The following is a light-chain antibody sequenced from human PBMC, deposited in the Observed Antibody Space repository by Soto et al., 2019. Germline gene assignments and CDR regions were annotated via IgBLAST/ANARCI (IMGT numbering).Light chain of an antibody. CDR3: QQYVSDSST. Sequence: DIQMTQSPSTLSASVGDRVTITCRASQSINNWLARYQQKPGKAPKLLIYEASSLLSGVPSRFSGSGSGTDFTLTISSLQPDDFADYYRQQYVSDSSTFGQGTKLDI. CDR1: QSINNW. CDR2: EAS. V-gene: IGKV1-5*03. J-gene: IGKJ2*01.